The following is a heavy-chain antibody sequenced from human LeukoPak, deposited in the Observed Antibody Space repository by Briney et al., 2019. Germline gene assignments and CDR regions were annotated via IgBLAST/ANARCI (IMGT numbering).Heavy chain of an antibody. D-gene: IGHD3-22*01. CDR2: INDDGSTT. CDR1: GFTFSRSW. CDR3: ASSYFDNSLHAYDI. J-gene: IGHJ3*02. Sequence: PGGSLRLSCAASGFTFSRSWMHWVRQAPGKGLVWVSRINDDGSTTSYADSVKGRFTISRDNAKNSLYLQMNSLRAEDTAVYFCASSYFDNSLHAYDIWGQGTMVTVSS. V-gene: IGHV3-74*01.